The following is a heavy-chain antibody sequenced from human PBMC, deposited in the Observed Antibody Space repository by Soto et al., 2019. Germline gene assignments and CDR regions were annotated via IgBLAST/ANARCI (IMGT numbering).Heavy chain of an antibody. CDR1: GGSFSGYY. J-gene: IGHJ6*03. V-gene: IGHV4-34*01. D-gene: IGHD3-16*01. CDR2: INHSGST. CDR3: ARGRLYYYYMDV. Sequence: SETLSLTCAVYGGSFSGYYWSWIRQPPGKGLEWIGEINHSGSTNYNPFLKSRVTISVDTSKNQFSLKLSSVTAADTAVYYCARGRLYYYYMDVWGKGTTVTVSS.